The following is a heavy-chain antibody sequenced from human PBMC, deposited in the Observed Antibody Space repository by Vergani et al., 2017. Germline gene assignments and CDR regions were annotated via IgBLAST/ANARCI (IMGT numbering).Heavy chain of an antibody. D-gene: IGHD6-6*01. V-gene: IGHV3-23*01. CDR3: ARRPGSSSSESDFDY. J-gene: IGHJ4*02. Sequence: EVQLLESGGGLVQPGGSLRLSCAASGFTFSSYAMSWVRQAPGKGLEWVSAISGSGGSTYYADSVKGRFTISRDNSKNTLYLQMNSLRAEDTAVYYCARRPGSSSSESDFDYWGQGTLVTVSS. CDR2: ISGSGGST. CDR1: GFTFSSYA.